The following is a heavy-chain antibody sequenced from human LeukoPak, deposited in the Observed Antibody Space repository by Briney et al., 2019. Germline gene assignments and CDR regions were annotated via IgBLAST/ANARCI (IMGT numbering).Heavy chain of an antibody. CDR1: GGSISSSSYY. D-gene: IGHD3-10*01. CDR2: IYYSGST. J-gene: IGHJ4*02. Sequence: PSETLSLTCTVSGGSISSSSYYWGWIRQPPGKGLEWIGYIYYSGSTNCNPSLKSRVTISVDTSKNQFSLKLSSVTAADTAVYYCARARRRNGSGSPPDYWGQGTLVTVSS. V-gene: IGHV4-61*05. CDR3: ARARRRNGSGSPPDY.